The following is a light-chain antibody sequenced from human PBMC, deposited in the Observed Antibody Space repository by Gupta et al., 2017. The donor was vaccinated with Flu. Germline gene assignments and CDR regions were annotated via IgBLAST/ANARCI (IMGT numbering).Light chain of an antibody. CDR3: QQTDTLPNT. J-gene: IGKJ1*01. V-gene: IGKV1-39*01. CDR2: RAS. CDR1: QSIGTF. Sequence: DIQMTQSPSSLSASIGDRVSITCRASQSIGTFLNWYQHKPGKAPKLLIYRASSLQSGVPSRFSGSGGGTDFTLTLSRLQPEDFAIYYCQQTDTLPNTFGQGTKVAVK.